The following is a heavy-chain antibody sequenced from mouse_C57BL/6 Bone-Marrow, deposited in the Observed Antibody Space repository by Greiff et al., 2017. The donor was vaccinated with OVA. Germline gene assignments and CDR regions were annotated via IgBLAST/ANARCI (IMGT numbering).Heavy chain of an antibody. CDR3: ARLGWLLRYAMDY. V-gene: IGHV5-15*01. Sequence: EVKLMESGGGLVQPGGSLKLSCAASGFTFSDYGMAWVRQAPRKGPEWVAFISNLAYSIYYADTVTGRFTISRENAKNTLYLEMSSLRSEDTAMYYCARLGWLLRYAMDYWGQGTSVTVSS. J-gene: IGHJ4*01. CDR2: ISNLAYSI. CDR1: GFTFSDYG. D-gene: IGHD2-3*01.